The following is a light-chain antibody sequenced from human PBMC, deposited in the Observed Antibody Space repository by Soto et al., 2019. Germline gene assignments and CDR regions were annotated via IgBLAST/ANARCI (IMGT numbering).Light chain of an antibody. V-gene: IGLV1-40*01. CDR3: QSYDSSLSGWV. J-gene: IGLJ3*02. CDR1: SSNIGAGYD. Sequence: QPVLTQPPSVSGAPGQRVTISCTGSSSNIGAGYDVHWYQQLPGTAPKLLIYGNSNRPSGVPDRFSGSKSGTSASLAITGLQAEDEADYYCQSYDSSLSGWVFGGGTQRTVL. CDR2: GNS.